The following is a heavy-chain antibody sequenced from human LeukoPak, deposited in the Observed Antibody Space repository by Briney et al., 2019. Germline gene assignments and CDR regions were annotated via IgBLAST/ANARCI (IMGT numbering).Heavy chain of an antibody. CDR3: ARLSSGWLSDAFDI. CDR2: IKQDGSEK. V-gene: IGHV3-7*03. D-gene: IGHD6-19*01. CDR1: GFTFSSYW. Sequence: PGGSLRLSCAASGFTFSSYWMSWVRQAPGKGLEWMANIKQDGSEKYYVDSVKGRFTISRDNAKNSLYLQMNSLRAEDTAVYYCARLSSGWLSDAFDIWGQGTMVTVSS. J-gene: IGHJ3*02.